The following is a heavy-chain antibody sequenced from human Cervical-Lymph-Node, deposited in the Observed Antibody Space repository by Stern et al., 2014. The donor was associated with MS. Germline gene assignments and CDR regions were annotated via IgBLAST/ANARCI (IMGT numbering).Heavy chain of an antibody. CDR1: GYTLTELS. D-gene: IGHD3-10*01. CDR2: FEPEDGET. Sequence: QLVQSGAEVKKPGASVKVSCKVSGYTLTELSMHWVRQAPGKGLEWKGGFEPEDGETIDAQKFQGRVTMTEDTSTDTAYMELSSLRSEDTAVYYCAGMVRDDWYFDLWGRGTLVTVSS. J-gene: IGHJ2*01. V-gene: IGHV1-24*01. CDR3: AGMVRDDWYFDL.